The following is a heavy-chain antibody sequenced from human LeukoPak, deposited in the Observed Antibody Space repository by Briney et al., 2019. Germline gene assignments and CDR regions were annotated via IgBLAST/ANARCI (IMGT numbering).Heavy chain of an antibody. Sequence: ASVKVSCKASGGAFGSYAIGWVRQAPGQGLEWMGRIIPILGTPIYAEKFQGRVTITADKSTSTAYMELSSLRSEDTAVYYCARGIAIYYFDYWGQGTLVTVSS. CDR2: IIPILGTP. J-gene: IGHJ4*02. V-gene: IGHV1-69*04. CDR1: GGAFGSYA. D-gene: IGHD3-9*01. CDR3: ARGIAIYYFDY.